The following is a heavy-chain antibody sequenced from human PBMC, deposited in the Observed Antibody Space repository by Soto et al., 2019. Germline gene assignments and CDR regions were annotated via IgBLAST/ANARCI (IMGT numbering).Heavy chain of an antibody. CDR2: ISGSGGST. Sequence: EVQLLESGGGLVQPGGSLRLSCAASGFTFSSYAMSWVRQAPGKGLEWVSAISGSGGSTYYADSVKGRFTISRDNSKNTLYLQMNSLRAEDTAVYYGANPVQAGGVPVDYWGQGTLVTVSS. D-gene: IGHD1-1*01. V-gene: IGHV3-23*01. CDR3: ANPVQAGGVPVDY. J-gene: IGHJ4*02. CDR1: GFTFSSYA.